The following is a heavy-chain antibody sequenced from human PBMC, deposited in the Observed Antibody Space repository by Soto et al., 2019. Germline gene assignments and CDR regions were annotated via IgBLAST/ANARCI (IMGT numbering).Heavy chain of an antibody. D-gene: IGHD6-19*01. CDR1: GYTFTSYD. J-gene: IGHJ6*02. Sequence: VASVKVSCKASGYTFTSYDINWVRQATGQGLEWMGWMNPNSGNTGYAQKFQGRVTMTRNTSISTAYMELSSLRSEDTAVYYCARDSSGWYYYYYGMDVWGQGTTVTVSS. V-gene: IGHV1-8*01. CDR2: MNPNSGNT. CDR3: ARDSSGWYYYYYGMDV.